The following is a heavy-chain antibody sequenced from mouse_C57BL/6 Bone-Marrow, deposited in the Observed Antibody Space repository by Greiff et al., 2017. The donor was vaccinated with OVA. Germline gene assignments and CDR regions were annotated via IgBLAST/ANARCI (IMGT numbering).Heavy chain of an antibody. J-gene: IGHJ2*01. V-gene: IGHV6-3*01. CDR2: IRLKSDNYAT. D-gene: IGHD2-3*01. CDR1: GFTFSNYW. Sequence: EVQVVESGGGLVQPGGSMKLSCVASGFTFSNYWMNWVRQSPEKGLEWVAQIRLKSDNYATHYAESVKGRFTISRDDSKSSVYLQMNNLRAEDTGIYYCTEDGYYGYFDYWGQGTTLTVSS. CDR3: TEDGYYGYFDY.